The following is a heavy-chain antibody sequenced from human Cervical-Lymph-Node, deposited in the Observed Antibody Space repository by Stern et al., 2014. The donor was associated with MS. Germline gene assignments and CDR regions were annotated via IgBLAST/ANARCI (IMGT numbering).Heavy chain of an antibody. CDR3: ARGELKEGLVRGMDV. Sequence: VHLVESGAEVKKPGSSVKVSCKASGGTFSSYAISWVRQAPGQGLEWMGGIIPLFGTANYAQKVQGRVTITADESTSTAYMELSSLRSEDTAVYYCARGELKEGLVRGMDVWGQGTTVTVSS. CDR1: GGTFSSYA. J-gene: IGHJ6*02. D-gene: IGHD1-26*01. V-gene: IGHV1-69*01. CDR2: IIPLFGTA.